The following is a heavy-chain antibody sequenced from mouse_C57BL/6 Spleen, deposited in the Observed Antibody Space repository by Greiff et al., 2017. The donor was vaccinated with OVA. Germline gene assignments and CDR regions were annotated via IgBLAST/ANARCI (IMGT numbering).Heavy chain of an antibody. CDR2: IHPNSGST. D-gene: IGHD2-5*01. CDR1: GYTFTSYW. J-gene: IGHJ3*01. Sequence: QVQLQQPGAELVKPGASVKLSCKASGYTFTSYWMHWVKQRPGQGLEWIGMIHPNSGSTNYNEKFKSKATLTVDKSSSTAYMQLSSLTSEDSAVYYCARHLYSNYEFAYWGQGTLVTVSA. V-gene: IGHV1-64*01. CDR3: ARHLYSNYEFAY.